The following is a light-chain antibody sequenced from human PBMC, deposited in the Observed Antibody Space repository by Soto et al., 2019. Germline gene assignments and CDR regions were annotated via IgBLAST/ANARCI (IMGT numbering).Light chain of an antibody. CDR1: QNVRGY. CDR2: DAS. Sequence: EILLTQSPVTLSLSPGERATHSCRASQNVRGYLAWYQQKPGQAPRLLIYDASNRATGIPARFSCSGSGTDFTLTISSLEPEDSAVYSCQQNLAVHKLGQGTQVEIK. V-gene: IGKV3-11*01. J-gene: IGKJ1*01. CDR3: QQNLAVHK.